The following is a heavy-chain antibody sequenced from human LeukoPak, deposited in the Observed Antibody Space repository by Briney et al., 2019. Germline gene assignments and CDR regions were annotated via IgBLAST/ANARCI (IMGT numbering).Heavy chain of an antibody. D-gene: IGHD6-13*01. V-gene: IGHV4-59*01. Sequence: SETLSLTCAVYGGSFSGYYWSWIRQPPGKGLEWIGYIYYSGSTNYNPSLKSRVTISVDTSKNQFSLKLSSVTAADTAVYYCARDLGTGYSINWGQGTLVTVSS. CDR3: ARDLGTGYSIN. J-gene: IGHJ4*02. CDR2: IYYSGST. CDR1: GGSFSGYY.